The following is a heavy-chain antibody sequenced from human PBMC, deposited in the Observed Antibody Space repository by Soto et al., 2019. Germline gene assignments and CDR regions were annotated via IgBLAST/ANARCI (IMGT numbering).Heavy chain of an antibody. D-gene: IGHD4-17*01. Sequence: QVQLVQSGAEVKKPGASVKVSCKASGYTFTSYAMHWVRQAPGQRLEWMGWINAGNGNTKYSQKFQGRVTITRDTSASTPYMELSSLRSEDTAVYYCARTVGYYYGMDVWGQGTTVTVSS. CDR3: ARTVGYYYGMDV. CDR2: INAGNGNT. J-gene: IGHJ6*02. V-gene: IGHV1-3*01. CDR1: GYTFTSYA.